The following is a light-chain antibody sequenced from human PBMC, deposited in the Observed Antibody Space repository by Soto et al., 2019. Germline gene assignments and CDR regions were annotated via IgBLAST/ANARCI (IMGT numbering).Light chain of an antibody. CDR2: EVN. V-gene: IGLV2-8*01. CDR3: SSYAGSSNV. J-gene: IGLJ1*01. CDR1: GSDIGRYDF. Sequence: QSVLTQPASVSGSPGQSITISCTGTGSDIGRYDFVSWFQQHPGKVPKLMIYEVNKRPSGVPDRFSGSKSGNTASLTVSGLQAEDEADYYCSSYAGSSNVFGTGTKLTVL.